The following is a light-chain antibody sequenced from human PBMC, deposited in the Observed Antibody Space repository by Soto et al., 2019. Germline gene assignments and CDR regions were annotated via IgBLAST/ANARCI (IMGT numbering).Light chain of an antibody. CDR1: QSLLHSSGYNY. CDR3: MQRLQTPWT. V-gene: IGKV2-28*01. J-gene: IGKJ1*01. Sequence: DIVMTQSPLARPVTPGEPASISCRSSQSLLHSSGYNYSDLYLQRPWQSPQLLICLGSDRASGVPDRFSCSEAGTEFTLNISRVEADDVGVYYCMQRLQTPWTFGQGTKMEIK. CDR2: LGS.